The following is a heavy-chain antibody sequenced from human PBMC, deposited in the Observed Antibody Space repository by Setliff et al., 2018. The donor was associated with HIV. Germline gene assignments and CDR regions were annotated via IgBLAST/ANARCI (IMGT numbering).Heavy chain of an antibody. J-gene: IGHJ5*02. D-gene: IGHD3-10*01. CDR2: VYPGDSDS. CDR1: GYTFTYYW. V-gene: IGHV5-51*01. CDR3: VRLNRGSTWSIASDRGFFDP. Sequence: GESLKISCKASGYTFTYYWIGWVRQMPGKGLEWMGFVYPGDSDSRYSPSLQGQVTISADTSLKTAHLQWSSLKASDTATYFCVRLNRGSTWSIASDRGFFDPWGQGTLVTVSS.